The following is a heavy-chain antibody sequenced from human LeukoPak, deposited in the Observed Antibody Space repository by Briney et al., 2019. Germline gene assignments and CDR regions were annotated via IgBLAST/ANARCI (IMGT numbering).Heavy chain of an antibody. J-gene: IGHJ3*02. D-gene: IGHD1-26*01. CDR3: ARRRGRYSGDAFDI. V-gene: IGHV5-51*01. CDR1: GYRFTSYW. Sequence: GESLKISCKGSGYRFTSYWIGWVRQMPGKGLEWMGFIYPGDSDTRYSPSFQGQVTISADKSMSTAYLQWSSLRASDTAMYYCARRRGRYSGDAFDIWGQGTMVTVSS. CDR2: IYPGDSDT.